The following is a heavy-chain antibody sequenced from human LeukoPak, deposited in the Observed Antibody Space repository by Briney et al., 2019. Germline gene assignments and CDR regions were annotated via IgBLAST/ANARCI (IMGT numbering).Heavy chain of an antibody. V-gene: IGHV3-30*18. CDR1: GFTFSSYG. CDR2: ISYDGSNK. J-gene: IGHJ5*02. Sequence: GRSLRLSCAASGFTFSSYGMHWVRQAPGKGLQWVAVISYDGSNKYYADSVKGRFTISRDNSKNTLSLQMNSLRAEDTAVYYCAKDRIQLWPNWFDPWGQGTLVTVSS. CDR3: AKDRIQLWPNWFDP. D-gene: IGHD5-18*01.